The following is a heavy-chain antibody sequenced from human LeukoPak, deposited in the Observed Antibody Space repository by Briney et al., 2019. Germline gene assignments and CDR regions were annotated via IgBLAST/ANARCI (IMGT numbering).Heavy chain of an antibody. D-gene: IGHD1-26*01. CDR2: IRYDGSNK. J-gene: IGHJ3*02. V-gene: IGHV3-30*02. CDR3: ARGGSYLSAFDI. CDR1: GFSFSSYG. Sequence: GGSLRLSCAASGFSFSSYGMHWVRQAPGKGLEWVAFIRYDGSNKYYADSVKGRFTISRDNSKNTLYLQMNSLRAEDTAVYYCARGGSYLSAFDIWGQGTMVTVSS.